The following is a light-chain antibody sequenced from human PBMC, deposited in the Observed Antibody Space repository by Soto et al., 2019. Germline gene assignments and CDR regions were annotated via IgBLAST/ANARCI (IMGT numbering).Light chain of an antibody. CDR1: QSISSW. V-gene: IGKV1-5*03. CDR3: KQYKGYGSWT. Sequence: DIQMTQSPSTLSASVGDRVTITCRASQSISSWMAWYQQNPGKAPKLLIYKPSTVESGVPSRFSGSASGVNFTLTNVCLQPGDFVLQWCKQYKGYGSWTFGQATKVDIK. J-gene: IGKJ1*01. CDR2: KPS.